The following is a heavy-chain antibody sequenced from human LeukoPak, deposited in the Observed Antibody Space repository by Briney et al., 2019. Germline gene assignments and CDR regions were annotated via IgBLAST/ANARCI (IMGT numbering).Heavy chain of an antibody. V-gene: IGHV1-18*01. D-gene: IGHD2-2*01. J-gene: IGHJ4*02. CDR1: GYTFTSYG. CDR3: ARKPDLKYQLLHYFDY. Sequence: GASVKVSCKASGYTFTSYGISWVRQAPGQGLEWMGRISAYNGNTNYAQKLQGRVTMTTDTSTSTAYMELRSLRSDDTAVYYCARKPDLKYQLLHYFDYWGQGTLVTVSS. CDR2: ISAYNGNT.